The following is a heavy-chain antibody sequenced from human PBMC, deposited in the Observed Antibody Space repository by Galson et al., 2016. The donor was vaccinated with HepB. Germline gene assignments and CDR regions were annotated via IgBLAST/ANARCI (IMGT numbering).Heavy chain of an antibody. CDR3: ARQGRYHFESKGDY. CDR1: GYTFTTYW. J-gene: IGHJ4*02. V-gene: IGHV5-10-1*01. Sequence: QSGAEVKKPGESLKIFCKASGYTFTTYWITWVRQVPGKGLEWVGRIDPSDYDTNYNPSFFGQVTISTDRFISTAYLQWSSLKSSDSAIYYCARQGRYHFESKGDYWGPGTLVTVSS. CDR2: IDPSDYDT. D-gene: IGHD3-3*02.